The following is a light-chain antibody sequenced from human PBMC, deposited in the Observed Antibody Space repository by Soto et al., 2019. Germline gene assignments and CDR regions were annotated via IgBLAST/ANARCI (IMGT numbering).Light chain of an antibody. J-gene: IGLJ2*01. CDR1: SSDVGAYSY. CDR3: SSYAGSNNFVV. V-gene: IGLV2-8*01. CDR2: EVS. Sequence: QSVLTQPPSASGSAGQSVTISCTGTSSDVGAYSYVSWYQQHPGKAPKHMIYEVSKRPSGVPDRFSGSKSGNTASLTVSGLQAEDEADYYCSSYAGSNNFVVFGGGTKLTVL.